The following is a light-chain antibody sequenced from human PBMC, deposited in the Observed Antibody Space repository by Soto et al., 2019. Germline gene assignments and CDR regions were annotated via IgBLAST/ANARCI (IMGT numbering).Light chain of an antibody. V-gene: IGKV1-5*03. J-gene: IGKJ1*01. CDR3: QQYNGYSRA. Sequence: DIQMTQSPSTLSASIGDRVTITCRASQSISDWLAWYQQKPGKAPKLLISRASNLESGVPSRFSGRGSGTEFTLTISSLQPDDFATYYCQQYNGYSRAFGQGTKVEIK. CDR1: QSISDW. CDR2: RAS.